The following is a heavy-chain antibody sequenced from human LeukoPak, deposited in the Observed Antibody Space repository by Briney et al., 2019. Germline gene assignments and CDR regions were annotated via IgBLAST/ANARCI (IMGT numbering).Heavy chain of an antibody. CDR2: MNPNSGNT. J-gene: IGHJ5*02. Sequence: ASVKVSCKASGYTFTSYDINWVRQATGQGLEWMGWMNPNSGNTGYAQKFQGRVTMTRNTSISTAYMELSSLRSEDTAVYYCAXGRAYXGGDCYSTSGFGPWGQGTLVTVSS. CDR3: AXGRAYXGGDCYSTSGFGP. CDR1: GYTFTSYD. V-gene: IGHV1-8*01. D-gene: IGHD2-21*02.